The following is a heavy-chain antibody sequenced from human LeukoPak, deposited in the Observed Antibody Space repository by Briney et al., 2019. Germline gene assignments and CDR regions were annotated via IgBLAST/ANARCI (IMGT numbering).Heavy chain of an antibody. V-gene: IGHV4-34*01. CDR3: ASLTRRAFDI. J-gene: IGHJ3*02. Sequence: ETLSLTCAVYGGSFSGYYWSWIRQPPGKGLEWIGEINHSGSTNYNPSLKSRVTISVDTSKNQFSLKLSSVTAADTAVYYCASLTRRAFDIWGQGTMVTVSS. CDR1: GGSFSGYY. D-gene: IGHD1-14*01. CDR2: INHSGST.